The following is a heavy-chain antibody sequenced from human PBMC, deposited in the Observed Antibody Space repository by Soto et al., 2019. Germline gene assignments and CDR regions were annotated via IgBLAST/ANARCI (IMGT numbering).Heavy chain of an antibody. J-gene: IGHJ6*02. D-gene: IGHD4-4*01. CDR2: INHSGTI. V-gene: IGHV4-34*01. CDR1: GGSFSGFY. Sequence: TSRNASLTYAVSGGSFSGFYWTWIRQPPGEGLEWIGEINHSGTINFNPSLRSRLTISLDSSKKHFSLKLTSLTAADAAVYYCASGDNSVLPSYALDVSAQGT. CDR3: ASGDNSVLPSYALDV.